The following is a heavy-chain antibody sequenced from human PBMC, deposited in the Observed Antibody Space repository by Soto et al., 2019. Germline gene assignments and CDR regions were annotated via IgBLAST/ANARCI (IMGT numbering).Heavy chain of an antibody. J-gene: IGHJ6*02. CDR3: ASDGYEPRGYFYYYGMDV. V-gene: IGHV3-48*01. CDR1: GFTFSRYS. CDR2: ISGSDNTI. Sequence: EVQLVQSGGGLVQPGESLRLSCVVSGFTFSRYSMNWVRQAPGKGLEWISYISGSDNTIYYSDSVKGRFTISRDNAKKSLCLQMNSLRAEDTAVYYCASDGYEPRGYFYYYGMDVWGQGTTVTVSS. D-gene: IGHD5-12*01.